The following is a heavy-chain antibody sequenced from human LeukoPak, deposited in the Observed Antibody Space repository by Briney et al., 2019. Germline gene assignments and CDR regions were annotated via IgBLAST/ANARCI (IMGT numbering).Heavy chain of an antibody. Sequence: SVKVSCKASGGTFSSYAISWVRQAPGQGLEWMGGIIPIFGTANYAQKFQGRVTITADKSTSTAYMELSSLRSEDTAVYYCARTCGGDCYSGFDYWGQGTLVTVSS. D-gene: IGHD2-21*02. J-gene: IGHJ4*02. V-gene: IGHV1-69*06. CDR1: GGTFSSYA. CDR3: ARTCGGDCYSGFDY. CDR2: IIPIFGTA.